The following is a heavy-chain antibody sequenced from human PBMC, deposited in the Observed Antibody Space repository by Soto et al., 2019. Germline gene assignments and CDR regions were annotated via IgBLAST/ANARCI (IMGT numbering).Heavy chain of an antibody. CDR3: ARVYSSGWTGALWAFDI. J-gene: IGHJ3*02. CDR2: IRSKAHGGTT. D-gene: IGHD6-19*01. CDR1: GFTFGDYA. Sequence: GGSLRLSCTASGFTFGDYAMSWVRQAPGKGLEWVGSIRSKAHGGTTEYAASVKGRFTISRDDSESIAYLQMNSLKTEDTAVYYCARVYSSGWTGALWAFDIWGQGTMVTVSS. V-gene: IGHV3-49*04.